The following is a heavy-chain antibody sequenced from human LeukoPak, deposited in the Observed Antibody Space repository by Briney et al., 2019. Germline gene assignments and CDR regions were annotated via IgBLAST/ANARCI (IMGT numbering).Heavy chain of an antibody. V-gene: IGHV4-61*01. CDR3: ARDRSERGRLLELDY. CDR1: GGSVSSGSYY. CDR2: IYYSGST. J-gene: IGHJ4*02. Sequence: PSGTLSLTCTVSGGSVSSGSYYWSWIRQPPGKGLEWIGYIYYSGSTNYNPSLKSRVTISVDTSKNQFSLKLSSVTAADTAVYYCARDRSERGRLLELDYWGQGTLVTVSS. D-gene: IGHD1-1*01.